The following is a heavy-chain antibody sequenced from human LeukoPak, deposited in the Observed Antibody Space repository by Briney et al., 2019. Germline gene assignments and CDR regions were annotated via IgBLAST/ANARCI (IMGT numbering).Heavy chain of an antibody. V-gene: IGHV4-59*01. CDR1: GGSISSYY. J-gene: IGHJ4*02. D-gene: IGHD2-2*01. CDR3: ARGEEYQLPPAAYFDY. CDR2: IYYSGST. Sequence: PSETLSLTCTVSGGSISSYYWSWIRQPPGKGLEWIGYIYYSGSTNYNPSLKSRVTISVDTSKNQFSLKLSSVTAADTAVYYCARGEEYQLPPAAYFDYWGQGTLVTVSS.